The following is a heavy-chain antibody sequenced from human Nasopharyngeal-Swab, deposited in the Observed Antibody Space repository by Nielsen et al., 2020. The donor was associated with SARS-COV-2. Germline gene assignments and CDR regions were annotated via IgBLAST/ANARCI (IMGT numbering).Heavy chain of an antibody. Sequence: GESLKISCAASGFTFISYGMHWVRQAPGKGLEWVAFIRYDGSNKYYADSVKGRFTISRDSFKNTLYLQLNSLRAEDTAVYYCAKDHKMDSGGGVGYMDVWGKGTTVTVSS. CDR2: IRYDGSNK. D-gene: IGHD3-16*01. CDR1: GFTFISYG. CDR3: AKDHKMDSGGGVGYMDV. V-gene: IGHV3-30*02. J-gene: IGHJ6*03.